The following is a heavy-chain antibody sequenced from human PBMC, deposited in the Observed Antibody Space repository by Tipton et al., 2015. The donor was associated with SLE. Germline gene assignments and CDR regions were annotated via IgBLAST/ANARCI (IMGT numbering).Heavy chain of an antibody. CDR1: GVPISSGAYS. D-gene: IGHD4-17*01. J-gene: IGHJ4*02. V-gene: IGHV4-30-2*01. CDR2: IYQSGST. CDR3: AATVTIIFDY. Sequence: TLSLTCTVSGVPISSGAYSWSWIRQPPGKGPEWIGYIYQSGSTYYNPSLESRVTISVDKSKNQFSLKMTSVTAADTAVYYCAATVTIIFDYWGQGNLVTVSS.